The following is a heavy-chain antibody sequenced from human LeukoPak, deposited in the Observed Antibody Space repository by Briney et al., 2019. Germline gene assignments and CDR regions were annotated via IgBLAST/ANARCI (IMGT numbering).Heavy chain of an antibody. CDR3: ARLGIHHCSGGSCYLHDAFHM. CDR1: GYTFSYG. Sequence: GASVKVSCKASGYTFSYGISWVRQAPGQGLEWMGWMSPNSGKTGYAQKFQGRVTITRDTSISTAYMELSSLRSEDTAVYYCARLGIHHCSGGSCYLHDAFHMWGQGTMVTVSS. J-gene: IGHJ3*02. V-gene: IGHV1-8*01. D-gene: IGHD2-15*01. CDR2: MSPNSGKT.